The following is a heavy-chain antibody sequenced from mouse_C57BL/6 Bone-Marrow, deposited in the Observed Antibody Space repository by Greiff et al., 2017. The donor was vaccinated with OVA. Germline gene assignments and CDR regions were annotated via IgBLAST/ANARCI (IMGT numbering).Heavy chain of an antibody. CDR1: GFTFSSYA. Sequence: DVKLVESGGGLVKPGGSLKLSCAASGFTFSSYAMSWVRQTPKKRLEWVATISDGGSYTYYPDNVKGRFTISRDNAKNNLYLQMSHLKSEDTAMYYCASGYGSSYGAMDYWGQGTSVTVSS. D-gene: IGHD1-1*01. V-gene: IGHV5-4*03. CDR2: ISDGGSYT. CDR3: ASGYGSSYGAMDY. J-gene: IGHJ4*01.